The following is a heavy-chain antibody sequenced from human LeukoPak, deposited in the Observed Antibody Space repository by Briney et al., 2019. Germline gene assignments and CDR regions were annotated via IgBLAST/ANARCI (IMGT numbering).Heavy chain of an antibody. V-gene: IGHV3-23*01. Sequence: PGGSLRLSCAASGFTFSDFYMTWIRQAPGKGLEWVSAISGSGGSTYYADSVKGRFTISRDNSKNTLYLQMNSLRAEDTAVYYCAKDFDFWSGYYRVGAFDIWGQGTMVTVSS. CDR2: ISGSGGST. D-gene: IGHD3-3*01. J-gene: IGHJ3*02. CDR1: GFTFSDFY. CDR3: AKDFDFWSGYYRVGAFDI.